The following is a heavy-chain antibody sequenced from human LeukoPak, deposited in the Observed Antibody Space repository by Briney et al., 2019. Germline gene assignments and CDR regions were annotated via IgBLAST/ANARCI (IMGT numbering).Heavy chain of an antibody. V-gene: IGHV3-7*03. Sequence: GGSLRLSCAASGFTFSNYWMTWVRQAPGKGLEWVANINRDGSERYYVDSVKGRFTISRDDAKSSLYLQMNSLRAEGTAAYYCARRNAMDVWGQGTTVIVFS. J-gene: IGHJ6*02. CDR3: ARRNAMDV. CDR2: INRDGSER. CDR1: GFTFSNYW.